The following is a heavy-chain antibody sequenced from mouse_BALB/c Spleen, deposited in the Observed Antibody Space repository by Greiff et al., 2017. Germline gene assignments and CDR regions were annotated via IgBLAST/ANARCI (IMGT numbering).Heavy chain of an antibody. CDR2: ISSGGST. J-gene: IGHJ3*01. V-gene: IGHV5-6-5*01. CDR3: ARGGYYAY. D-gene: IGHD2-3*01. CDR1: GFTFSSYA. Sequence: EVKLVESGGGLVKPGGSLKLSCAASGFTFSSYAMSWVRQTPEKRLEWVASISSGGSTYYPASVKGRFTISRDNARNILYLQMSSLRSEDTAMYYCARGGYYAYWGQGTLVTVSA.